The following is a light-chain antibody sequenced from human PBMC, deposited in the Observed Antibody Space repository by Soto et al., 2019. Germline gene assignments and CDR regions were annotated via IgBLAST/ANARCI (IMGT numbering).Light chain of an antibody. CDR2: GNS. CDR1: SSNIGAGYD. Sequence: QSVLTQPPSVSGAPGQRVTISCTGRSSNIGAGYDVHWYQQLPGTAPKRLMYGNSNRPSGVPDRFSGSKSGTSASLAITGLQAEDEADYYCQSYDSSLSGYVFGTGTKLTVL. J-gene: IGLJ1*01. V-gene: IGLV1-40*01. CDR3: QSYDSSLSGYV.